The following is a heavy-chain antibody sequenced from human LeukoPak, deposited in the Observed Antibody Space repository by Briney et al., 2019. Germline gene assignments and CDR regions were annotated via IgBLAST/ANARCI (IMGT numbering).Heavy chain of an antibody. CDR3: ARHQGWLQWEY. Sequence: SETLSLTCNVSGASISDYYWSWIRQSAGMGLEWIGRIYAAETDFNPSLKSRLTMSIDTSKNQFSLKLRSVTAADTAVYYCARHQGWLQWEYWGQGTLVTVSS. V-gene: IGHV4-4*07. CDR1: GASISDYY. D-gene: IGHD5-24*01. CDR2: IYAAET. J-gene: IGHJ4*02.